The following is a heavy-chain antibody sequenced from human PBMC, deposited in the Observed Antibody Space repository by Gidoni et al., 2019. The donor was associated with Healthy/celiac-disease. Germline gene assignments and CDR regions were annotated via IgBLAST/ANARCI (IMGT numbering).Heavy chain of an antibody. Sequence: EVQLLESGGGLVQPGWSLRLSCAASGFTFSSYAMSWVRQAPGKGLEWVSAISGSGGSTYYADSVKGRFTISRDNSKNTLYLQMNSLRAEDTAVYYCAKDRRGYSYDPFDAFDIWGQGTMVTVSS. V-gene: IGHV3-23*01. CDR2: ISGSGGST. CDR3: AKDRRGYSYDPFDAFDI. D-gene: IGHD5-18*01. J-gene: IGHJ3*02. CDR1: GFTFSSYA.